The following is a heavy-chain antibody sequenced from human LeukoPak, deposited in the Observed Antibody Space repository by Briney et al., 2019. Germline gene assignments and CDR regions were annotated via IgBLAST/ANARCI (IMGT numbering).Heavy chain of an antibody. CDR2: IYYSGST. Sequence: SETLSLTCTVSGGSISSGGYYWSWIRQHPGKGLEWIGYIYYSGSTYYNPSLKSRVTISVDTSKNQFSLKLSSVTAADTALYYCARVSRYYDSSGSSYYYGMDVWGQGTTVTVSS. CDR1: GGSISSGGYY. CDR3: ARVSRYYDSSGSSYYYGMDV. V-gene: IGHV4-31*03. J-gene: IGHJ6*02. D-gene: IGHD3-22*01.